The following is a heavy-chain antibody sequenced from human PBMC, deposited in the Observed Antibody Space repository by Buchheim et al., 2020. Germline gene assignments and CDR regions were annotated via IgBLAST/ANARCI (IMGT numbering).Heavy chain of an antibody. CDR3: ARDGSLGGDIVDV. CDR1: GFTLRNNE. CDR2: ISNGDGAT. D-gene: IGHD5-12*01. V-gene: IGHV3-48*03. J-gene: IGHJ6*02. Sequence: EVQLVESGGGLVQPGGSLRLSCAASGFTLRNNEMSWFRQAPGKGLEWVSYISNGDGATHYADSVNGRFTISSDSAKNALYLQMTALRVEDTAVYYCARDGSLGGDIVDVWGQGTT.